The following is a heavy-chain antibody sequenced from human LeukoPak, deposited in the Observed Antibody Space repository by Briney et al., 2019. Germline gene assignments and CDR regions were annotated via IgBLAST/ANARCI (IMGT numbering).Heavy chain of an antibody. CDR1: GFTFSSYS. V-gene: IGHV3-48*01. CDR3: AREERYFDWLSPWFDP. J-gene: IGHJ5*02. Sequence: PGGSLRLSCAASGFTFSSYSMNWVRQAPGKGLEWVSYISSSSSTIYYADSVKGRFTISRDNAKNSLYLQMNSLRGEDTAVYYCAREERYFDWLSPWFDPWGQGTLVTVSS. CDR2: ISSSSSTI. D-gene: IGHD3-9*01.